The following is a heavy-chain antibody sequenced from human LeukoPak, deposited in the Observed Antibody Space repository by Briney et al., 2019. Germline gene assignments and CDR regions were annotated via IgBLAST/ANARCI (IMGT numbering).Heavy chain of an antibody. CDR3: ARLLSDIVVSVGDSFDI. Sequence: GESLKISCKGLGKPYNFSSYWIAWVRQTPEHGLEWMGVIYPDDSHTRYHPSFEGHLTISAHKSISTAYMQWSCLHAADAPIYVCARLLSDIVVSVGDSFDIWGQGRTVIVSS. J-gene: IGHJ3*02. V-gene: IGHV5-51*01. D-gene: IGHD2-15*01. CDR2: IYPDDSHT. CDR1: GKPYNFSSYW.